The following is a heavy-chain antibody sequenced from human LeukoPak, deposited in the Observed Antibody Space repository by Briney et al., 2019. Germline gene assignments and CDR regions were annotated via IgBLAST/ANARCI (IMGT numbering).Heavy chain of an antibody. CDR1: GFTFSSYG. D-gene: IGHD3-22*01. J-gene: IGHJ4*02. CDR3: ARDNYYDSSGYYIFDY. V-gene: IGHV3-30*03. CDR2: ISNDGSNK. Sequence: GGSLRLSCAASGFTFSSYGMHWVRQAPGKGLEWVAVISNDGSNKYYADSVKGRFTISRDDSKNTLYLQMNSLRAEDTAVYYCARDNYYDSSGYYIFDYWGQGTLVTVSS.